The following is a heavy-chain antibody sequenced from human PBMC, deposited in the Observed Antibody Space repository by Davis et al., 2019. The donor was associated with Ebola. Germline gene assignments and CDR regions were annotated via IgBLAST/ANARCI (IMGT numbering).Heavy chain of an antibody. Sequence: KISCKASGYSFTLYWIYWVRQMPGKGLEWMGRIDPTDSYTNYSPSFQGQVTISADKSISTAYLQWSSLKASDTAMYYCARRGIVVVTAKDAFDIWGQGTMVTVSS. CDR1: GYSFTLYW. J-gene: IGHJ3*02. CDR3: ARRGIVVVTAKDAFDI. V-gene: IGHV5-10-1*04. CDR2: IDPTDSYT. D-gene: IGHD2-21*02.